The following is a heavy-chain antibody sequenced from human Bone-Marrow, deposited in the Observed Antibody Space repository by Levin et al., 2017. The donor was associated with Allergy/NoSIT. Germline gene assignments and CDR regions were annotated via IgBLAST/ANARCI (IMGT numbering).Heavy chain of an antibody. CDR2: IYYSGST. J-gene: IGHJ6*02. CDR1: GGSISSYY. D-gene: IGHD6-6*01. Sequence: RPSETLSLTCTVSGGSISSYYWSWIRQPPGKGLEWIGYIYYSGSTNYNPSLKSRVTISVDTSKNQFSLKLSSVTAADTAVYYCAGRIAARLDYYGMDVWGQGTTVTVSS. CDR3: AGRIAARLDYYGMDV. V-gene: IGHV4-59*08.